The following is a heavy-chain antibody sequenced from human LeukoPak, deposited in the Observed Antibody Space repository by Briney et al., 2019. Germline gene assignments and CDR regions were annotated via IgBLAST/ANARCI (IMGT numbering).Heavy chain of an antibody. J-gene: IGHJ4*02. CDR3: AKDLNAGATEYFDY. CDR1: GFTFSSYA. D-gene: IGHD1-26*01. Sequence: GGSLRLSCAASGFTFSSYAMSWVRQAPGKGLEWVSAISGSGGSAYYADSVKGRFTISRDNSKNMLYLQMNSLRAEDTAVYYCAKDLNAGATEYFDYWGQGTLVTVSS. CDR2: ISGSGGSA. V-gene: IGHV3-23*01.